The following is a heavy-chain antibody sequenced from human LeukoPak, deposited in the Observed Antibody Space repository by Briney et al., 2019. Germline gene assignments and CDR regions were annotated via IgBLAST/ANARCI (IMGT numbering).Heavy chain of an antibody. V-gene: IGHV4-4*02. J-gene: IGHJ4*02. CDR3: SRESGPFCPFGH. CDR2: VSLAGRT. Sequence: PSGTLSLTCGGSGGSITTTNYWRWVRQPPGGGLEWIGEVSLAGRTRYNPSLKNRVNISIDESKNHLYLNLASVTAADTAVYYCSRESGPFCPFGHWGQGTLVAVTS. CDR1: GGSITTTNY. D-gene: IGHD1-26*01.